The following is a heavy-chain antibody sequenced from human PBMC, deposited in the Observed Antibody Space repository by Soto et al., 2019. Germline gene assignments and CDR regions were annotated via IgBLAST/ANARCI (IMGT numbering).Heavy chain of an antibody. J-gene: IGHJ4*02. CDR1: GFTFSTSV. D-gene: IGHD3-22*01. CDR2: ISYGGVNK. CDR3: AREEFEDGRGHFDY. V-gene: IGHV3-30-3*01. Sequence: QVQLVESGGGVVQPGGSLRLSCAASGFTFSTSVMRWVRQAPGKGLEWMAIISYGGVNKYYADSVKGRFTISRDISESTLYLQMNSLRTEDTTVYYCAREEFEDGRGHFDYWGQGTLVSVSS.